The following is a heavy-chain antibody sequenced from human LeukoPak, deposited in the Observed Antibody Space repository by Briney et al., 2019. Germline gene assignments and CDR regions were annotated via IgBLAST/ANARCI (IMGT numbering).Heavy chain of an antibody. V-gene: IGHV4-59*01. J-gene: IGHJ4*02. CDR3: ARVPSRDGYNFDY. CDR1: GGSISSYY. Sequence: PSETLSLTCTVSGGSISSYYWSWIRQPPGKGLECIGYIYYSGSTNYNTSLKSRVTISVDTSKNQFSLKLSSVTAADTAVYYCARVPSRDGYNFDYWGQGTLVTVSS. CDR2: IYYSGST. D-gene: IGHD5-24*01.